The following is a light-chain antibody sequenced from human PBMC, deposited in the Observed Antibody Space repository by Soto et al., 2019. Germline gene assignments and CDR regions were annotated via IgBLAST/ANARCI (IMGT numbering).Light chain of an antibody. CDR1: QSISRW. CDR3: LQHNSYPWT. V-gene: IGKV1-5*01. CDR2: HAS. J-gene: IGKJ5*01. Sequence: IRMTQSASTLSASVGDRVIITFRASQSISRWLAWYQQKPGTAPKVLIYHASNLQSGVPSRFSGSGSGTEFTLTICTLQAEDFATYYCLQHNSYPWTFGQGTRLEIK.